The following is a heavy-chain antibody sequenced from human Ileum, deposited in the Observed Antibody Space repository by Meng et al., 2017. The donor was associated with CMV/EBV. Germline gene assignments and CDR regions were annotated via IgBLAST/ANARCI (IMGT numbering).Heavy chain of an antibody. V-gene: IGHV3-15*01. CDR1: GFTFNWSW. CDR2: IKSKIDDMTT. J-gene: IGHJ4*02. CDR3: ITDDTGHDWCH. Sequence: ELGLVESGGGLVKPGGSLRLSCAGSGFTFNWSWMNWVRQAPGKGLECIGRIKSKIDDMTTDYAAPVKGRFTISRDDSNSMLYLQMSSLKSEDTAVYYCITDDTGHDWCHWGQGTLVTVSS. D-gene: IGHD2-21*01.